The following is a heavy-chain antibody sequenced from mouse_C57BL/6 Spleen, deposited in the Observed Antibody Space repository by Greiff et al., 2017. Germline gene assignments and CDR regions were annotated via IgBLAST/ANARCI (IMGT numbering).Heavy chain of an antibody. J-gene: IGHJ3*01. Sequence: VQLQQSGAELVRPGASVTLSCKASGYSFTDYEMHWVKQTPVHGLEWIGAIDPETGGTAYNQKFKGKAILTAAKSFSTAYMEIRSLTSEEYDVYYCKGGGTWFAYGGQGTLVTVAA. CDR3: KGGGTWFAY. CDR2: IDPETGGT. V-gene: IGHV1-15*01. D-gene: IGHD3-3*01. CDR1: GYSFTDYE.